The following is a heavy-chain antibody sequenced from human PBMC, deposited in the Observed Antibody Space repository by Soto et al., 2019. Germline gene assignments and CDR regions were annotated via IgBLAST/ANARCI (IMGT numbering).Heavy chain of an antibody. CDR2: IYYSGST. V-gene: IGHV4-59*01. CDR3: ARGAGFLEWLLYDY. CDR1: GGSISSYY. D-gene: IGHD3-3*01. J-gene: IGHJ4*01. Sequence: PSETLSLTCTVSGGSISSYYWSWIRQPPGKGLEWIGYIYYSGSTNYNPSLKSRVTISVDTSKNQFSLKLSSVTAADTAVYYRARGAGFLEWLLYDYWVHGTLVTVSS.